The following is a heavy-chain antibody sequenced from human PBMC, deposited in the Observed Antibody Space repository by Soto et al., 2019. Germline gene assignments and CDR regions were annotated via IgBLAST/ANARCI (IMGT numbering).Heavy chain of an antibody. CDR1: GGSIGSGGYY. V-gene: IGHV4-31*11. CDR2: IYYSGST. Sequence: SETLSLTCAVSGGSIGSGGYYWSWIRQHPGKGLEWIGYIYYSGSTYYNPSLKSRVTISVDTSKNQFSLKLSSVTAADTAVYYCAREYYDILTGYSYFDYWGQGTLVTVSS. D-gene: IGHD3-9*01. J-gene: IGHJ4*02. CDR3: AREYYDILTGYSYFDY.